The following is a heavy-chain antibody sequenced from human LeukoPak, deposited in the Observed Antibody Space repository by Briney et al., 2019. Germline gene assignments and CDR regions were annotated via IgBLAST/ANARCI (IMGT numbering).Heavy chain of an antibody. CDR2: IRGSVGST. D-gene: IGHD4-17*01. Sequence: GGSLRLSCAASGFTFTSYTMSWVRQAPGKGLEWVSAIRGSVGSTYYADSVKGRFTISRDNSKNTLYLQMTSLRAEDTAVYYCAKGNDYGDYALYFDYWGQGTLVTVSS. V-gene: IGHV3-23*01. CDR3: AKGNDYGDYALYFDY. J-gene: IGHJ4*02. CDR1: GFTFTSYT.